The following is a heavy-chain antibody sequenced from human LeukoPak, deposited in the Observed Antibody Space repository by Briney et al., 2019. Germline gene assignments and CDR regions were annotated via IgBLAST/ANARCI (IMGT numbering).Heavy chain of an antibody. CDR1: GGSFSGYY. D-gene: IGHD1-26*01. CDR2: INHSGGT. Sequence: SETLSLTCAVYGGSFSGYYWNWIRQPPGKGLEWIGEINHSGGTNYIPSLKARVTISVDTSKNRFFLKLSSVTAAATAVYYCARGSKMLGYNWFDPWGQGTLVTVSS. V-gene: IGHV4-34*01. CDR3: ARGSKMLGYNWFDP. J-gene: IGHJ5*02.